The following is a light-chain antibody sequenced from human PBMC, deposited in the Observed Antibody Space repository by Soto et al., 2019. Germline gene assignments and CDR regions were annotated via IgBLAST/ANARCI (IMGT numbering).Light chain of an antibody. J-gene: IGLJ2*01. CDR2: GNN. Sequence: QLVLTQPPSVSGAPGQRVTISCTGSNSNIGAGYDVHWYQQLPGIAPKLLIYGNNIRPSGVPDRFSGSKSGTSASLTITGLQAEDEAEYYCSSYAGSNVLFGGGTKLTVL. CDR1: NSNIGAGYD. CDR3: SSYAGSNVL. V-gene: IGLV1-40*01.